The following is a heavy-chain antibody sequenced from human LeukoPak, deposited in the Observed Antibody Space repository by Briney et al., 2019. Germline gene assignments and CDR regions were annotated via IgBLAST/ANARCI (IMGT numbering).Heavy chain of an antibody. V-gene: IGHV1-2*02. J-gene: IGHJ4*02. CDR2: ISPNSGGT. CDR3: ARDAVMAAAVFDY. CDR1: GFTFTAYY. Sequence: ASVKVSCKASGFTFTAYYMHWVRQAPGQGLEWMGWISPNSGGTNYAQKFQGRVTMTRDTSISTAYMELSRLRSDDTAVYYCARDAVMAAAVFDYWGQGTLVTVSS. D-gene: IGHD6-13*01.